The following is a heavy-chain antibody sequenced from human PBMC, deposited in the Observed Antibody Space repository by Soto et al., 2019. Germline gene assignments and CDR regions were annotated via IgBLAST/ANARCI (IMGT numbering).Heavy chain of an antibody. CDR2: IWYDGSNK. CDR1: GFTFSSYD. D-gene: IGHD2-2*01. J-gene: IGHJ6*03. CDR3: TRSAYMDV. V-gene: IGHV3-33*01. Sequence: GGSLRLSCAASGFTFSSYDIQWVRQAPGKGLEWVAVIWYDGSNKYYADSVKGRFTISRDNSKNALYLQMNSLRAEDTAVYYATRSAYMDVWGTGTTVTVSS.